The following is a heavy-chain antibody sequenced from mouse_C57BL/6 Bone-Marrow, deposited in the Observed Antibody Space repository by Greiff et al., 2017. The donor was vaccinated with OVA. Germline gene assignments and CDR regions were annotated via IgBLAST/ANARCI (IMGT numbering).Heavy chain of an antibody. V-gene: IGHV1-66*01. J-gene: IGHJ2*01. D-gene: IGHD2-4*01. CDR2: IYPGSGNT. Sequence: QVQLQQSGPELVKPGASVKISCKASGYSFTSYYIHWVKQRPGQGLEWIGWIYPGSGNTKYNEKFKGKATLTADTSSSTAYMQLSSLTSEDSAVYVCARFDYRYYLDYWGQGTTLTVSS. CDR3: ARFDYRYYLDY. CDR1: GYSFTSYY.